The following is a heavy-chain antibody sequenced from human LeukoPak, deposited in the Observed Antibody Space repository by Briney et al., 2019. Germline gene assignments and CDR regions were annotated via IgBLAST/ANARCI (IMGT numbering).Heavy chain of an antibody. CDR2: ISSSSSYI. Sequence: GGSLRLSCAGSGFTFNTYSMNWVRQAPGKGLEWVSSISSSSSYIYYADSVKGRFTISRDNAKNSLYLQMNSLRAEDTAVYYCARLYDGSAYHADHFDYWGQGTLVIVSS. V-gene: IGHV3-21*01. CDR3: ARLYDGSAYHADHFDY. D-gene: IGHD3-22*01. CDR1: GFTFNTYS. J-gene: IGHJ4*02.